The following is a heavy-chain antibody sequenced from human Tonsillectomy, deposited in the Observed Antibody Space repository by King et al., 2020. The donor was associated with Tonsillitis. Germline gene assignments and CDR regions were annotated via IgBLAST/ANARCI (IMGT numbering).Heavy chain of an antibody. CDR1: GFTFSNYA. J-gene: IGHJ4*01. CDR3: VRESGSGSYGEY. CDR2: IRSSGATM. V-gene: IGHV3-48*01. D-gene: IGHD3-10*01. Sequence: VQLVESGGGLVQPGGSLRLSCATSGFTFSNYARNWVRQAPGKGLEWSSYIRSSGATMDYADSVKGRFTISRDNAKSSLYLEMNSLRAEETAVYYCVRESGSGSYGEYWGQGTLVTVSS.